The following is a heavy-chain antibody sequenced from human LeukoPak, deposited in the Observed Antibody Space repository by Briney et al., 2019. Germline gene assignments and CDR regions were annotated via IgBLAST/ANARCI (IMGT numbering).Heavy chain of an antibody. V-gene: IGHV1-69*06. CDR1: GGTFSSYA. J-gene: IGHJ2*01. CDR3: ARDSVSRSYYYDSSGYNWYFDL. D-gene: IGHD3-22*01. CDR2: IIPIFGTA. Sequence: GSSVKVSCKASGGTFSSYAISWVRQAPGQGLEWMGRIIPIFGTANYAQKFQGRVTITADKSTSTAYMELSSLRPEDTAVYYCARDSVSRSYYYDSSGYNWYFDLWGRGTLVTVSS.